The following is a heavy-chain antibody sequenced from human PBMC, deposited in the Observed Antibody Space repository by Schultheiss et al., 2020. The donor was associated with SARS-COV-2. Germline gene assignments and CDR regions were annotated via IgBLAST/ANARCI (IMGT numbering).Heavy chain of an antibody. Sequence: SETLSLTCAVYGGSFSGYYWSWIRQPPGKGLEWIGYIYYSGSTNYNPSLKSRVTISVDTSKNQFSLKLSSVTAADTAVYYCARGPVVPAARDAFDIWGQGTMVTVSS. CDR1: GGSFSGYY. D-gene: IGHD2-2*01. CDR3: ARGPVVPAARDAFDI. CDR2: IYYSGST. J-gene: IGHJ3*02. V-gene: IGHV4-34*11.